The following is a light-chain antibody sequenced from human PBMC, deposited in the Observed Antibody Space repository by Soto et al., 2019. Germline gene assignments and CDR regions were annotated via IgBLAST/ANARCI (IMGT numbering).Light chain of an antibody. CDR2: GAS. V-gene: IGKV3-11*01. J-gene: IGKJ4*02. CDR3: QQRRNWPPT. CDR1: QSVSSN. Sequence: EIVLTQSPATLSLSPGERATLSCRASQSVSSNLAWYQQKPGQAPRLLIYGASNRATGIPARFSGSGFGTDFTLTISSLEPEDFVVYYCQQRRNWPPTFGGGTKVEIK.